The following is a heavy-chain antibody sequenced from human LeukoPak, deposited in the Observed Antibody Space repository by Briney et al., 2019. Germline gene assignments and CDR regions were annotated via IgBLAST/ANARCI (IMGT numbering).Heavy chain of an antibody. J-gene: IGHJ6*02. CDR3: IKDIRPGGMDV. D-gene: IGHD2-15*01. CDR2: IKQDGSEK. V-gene: IGHV3-7*03. CDR1: GFTFSSYS. Sequence: GGSLRLSCAASGFTFSSYSMNWVRQAPGKGLEWVANIKQDGSEKYYVDSVKGRFTISRDNAKNSPYLQMNSLRAEDTAIYYCIKDIRPGGMDVWGQGITVTVSS.